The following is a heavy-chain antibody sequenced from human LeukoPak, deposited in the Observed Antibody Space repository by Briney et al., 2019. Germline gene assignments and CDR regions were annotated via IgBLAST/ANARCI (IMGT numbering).Heavy chain of an antibody. CDR3: ARGGIVLMVYAFNWFDP. Sequence: ASVKVSCKASGYTFTGYYMHWVRQAPGQGLEWMGWINPNSGGTNYAQKFQGRVTMTRDTSTSTAYMELSRLRSDDTAVYYCARGGIVLMVYAFNWFDPWGQGTLVTVSS. CDR1: GYTFTGYY. J-gene: IGHJ5*02. V-gene: IGHV1-2*02. CDR2: INPNSGGT. D-gene: IGHD2-8*01.